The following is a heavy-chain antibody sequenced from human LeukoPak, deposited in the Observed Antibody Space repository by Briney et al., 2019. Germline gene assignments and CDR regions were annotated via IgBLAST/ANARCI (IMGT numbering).Heavy chain of an antibody. V-gene: IGHV3-7*02. Sequence: GGSLRLSCAASGFAFTTYWMTWVRQPPGQGKERVASMKEDGSEERYVDSVKGRFTISRDNAKNSLYLQMNSLRAEDTAVYYCARGGSRLLDYWGQGILVTVSS. CDR1: GFAFTTYW. J-gene: IGHJ4*02. CDR2: MKEDGSEE. D-gene: IGHD2-15*01. CDR3: ARGGSRLLDY.